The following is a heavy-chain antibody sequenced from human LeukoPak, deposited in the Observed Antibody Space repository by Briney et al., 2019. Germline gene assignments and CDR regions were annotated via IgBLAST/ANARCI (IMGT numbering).Heavy chain of an antibody. V-gene: IGHV3-21*01. Sequence: GGSLRLSCAASGFTFSSYSMNWVRQAPGKGLEWVSSISSSSSYIYYADSVKGRFTISRDNAKNSLYLQMNSLRAEDAAVYYCARAEITIFGVVPFDYWGQGILVTVSS. D-gene: IGHD3-3*01. CDR3: ARAEITIFGVVPFDY. J-gene: IGHJ4*02. CDR1: GFTFSSYS. CDR2: ISSSSSYI.